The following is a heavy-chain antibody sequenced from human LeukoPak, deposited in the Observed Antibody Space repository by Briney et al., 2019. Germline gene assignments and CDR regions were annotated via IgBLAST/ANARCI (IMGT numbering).Heavy chain of an antibody. Sequence: GGSLRLSCAASGFTFSSYDMHWVRQATGKGLEWVSGIGTAGDIYYPGSVKGRFTISRENAKKSLYLQMNSLRAGDTAVHYCARATYSSTWYSRYFDLWGRGTLVTVSS. CDR2: IGTAGDI. V-gene: IGHV3-13*01. CDR1: GFTFSSYD. D-gene: IGHD6-13*01. J-gene: IGHJ2*01. CDR3: ARATYSSTWYSRYFDL.